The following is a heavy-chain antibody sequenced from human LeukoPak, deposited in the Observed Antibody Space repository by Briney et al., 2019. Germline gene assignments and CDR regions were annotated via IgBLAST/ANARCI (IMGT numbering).Heavy chain of an antibody. D-gene: IGHD3-16*01. J-gene: IGHJ4*02. CDR2: ISVSGGYT. CDR3: AKGFDYTYRTIDY. Sequence: GGSLKLSCAASGFTFSSYAMSWVRQAPGKGLEWVSGISVSGGYTYYADSVRGRFTISRDNSKNTLCLQMNSLRAQDTAVYYCAKGFDYTYRTIDYWGQGTLVTVSS. CDR1: GFTFSSYA. V-gene: IGHV3-23*01.